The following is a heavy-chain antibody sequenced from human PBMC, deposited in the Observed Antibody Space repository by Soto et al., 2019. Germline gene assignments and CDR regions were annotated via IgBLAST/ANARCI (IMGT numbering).Heavy chain of an antibody. CDR2: INAYNGDT. V-gene: IGHV1-18*01. Sequence: QVQLVQSGAEVKKPGASVKVSCKASGYTFTSYGFSWVRQAPGQGLEWMGWINAYNGDTNYAQNLQGRVTMTTDTSKNTAYMELRSLRSDGTAVYYCARLGDVPYYYYGMDVWGQGTTVTVSS. CDR3: ARLGDVPYYYYGMDV. J-gene: IGHJ6*02. D-gene: IGHD3-16*01. CDR1: GYTFTSYG.